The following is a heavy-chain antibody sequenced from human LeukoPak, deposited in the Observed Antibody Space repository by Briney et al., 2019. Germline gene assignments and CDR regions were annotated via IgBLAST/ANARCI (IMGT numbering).Heavy chain of an antibody. CDR2: INPNSGGT. J-gene: IGHJ4*02. CDR3: ARDRSSSGWPFDY. Sequence: GASVKVSCKASGYTFTGYYMHWVRQAPGQGLEWMGWINPNSGGTNYAQKFQGRVIMTRDTSISTAYMELSRLRSDDTAVYYCARDRSSSGWPFDYWGQGTLVTVSS. V-gene: IGHV1-2*02. CDR1: GYTFTGYY. D-gene: IGHD6-19*01.